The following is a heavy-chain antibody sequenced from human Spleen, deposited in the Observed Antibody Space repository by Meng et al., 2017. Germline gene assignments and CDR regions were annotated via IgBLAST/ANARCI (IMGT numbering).Heavy chain of an antibody. J-gene: IGHJ5*02. Sequence: VPLPESGPGLVKPSQTLSLTCTVSGGSISSGIYYWSWIRQHPGKGLEWIGYIYYSGSTYYNPSLKSRVTISVDTSKNQFSLKLSSVTAADTAVYYCARDRGSYYGGWFDPWGQGTLVTVSS. CDR3: ARDRGSYYGGWFDP. D-gene: IGHD1-26*01. V-gene: IGHV4-31*03. CDR1: GGSISSGIYY. CDR2: IYYSGST.